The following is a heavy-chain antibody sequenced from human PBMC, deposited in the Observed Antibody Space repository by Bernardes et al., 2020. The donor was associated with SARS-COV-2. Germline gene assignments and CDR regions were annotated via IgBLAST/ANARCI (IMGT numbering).Heavy chain of an antibody. CDR3: TKNRIVYNWDPWDDGMDV. D-gene: IGHD1-20*01. CDR2: IKQDANER. CDR1: GFIFSSYW. Sequence: GGSLRLSCEGSGFIFSSYWMNWVRQAPGKGLEWVASIKQDANERLYVDSVKGRFTISRDNAKSSLYLQMNSLSAEDTAVYYCTKNRIVYNWDPWDDGMDVWGQGTTVTVSS. V-gene: IGHV3-7*01. J-gene: IGHJ6*02.